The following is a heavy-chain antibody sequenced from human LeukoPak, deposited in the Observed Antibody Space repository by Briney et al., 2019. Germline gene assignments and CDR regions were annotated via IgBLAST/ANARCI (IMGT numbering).Heavy chain of an antibody. D-gene: IGHD3-9*01. CDR2: INPNSGGT. CDR1: GYTFTGYY. V-gene: IGHV1-2*02. CDR3: ARGGPCDILTGSLDY. J-gene: IGHJ4*02. Sequence: GASVKVSCKASGYTFTGYYMHWVRQAPGQGLEWMGWINPNSGGTNYAQKFQGRVTMTRDTSISTAYMELSRLRSDDTAVYYCARGGPCDILTGSLDYWNQGTLVTVSS.